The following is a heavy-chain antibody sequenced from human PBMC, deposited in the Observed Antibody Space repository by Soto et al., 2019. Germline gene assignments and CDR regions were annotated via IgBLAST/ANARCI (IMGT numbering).Heavy chain of an antibody. Sequence: PSETLSLTCSVYGGSFSGYYWSWIRQPPGKGLEWIGEINHSGNTNYNPSLKSRVTISVDTPKNQFSLKLTSVTAADTAVYYCARGRLGFPDMDAWGKGTTVTVSS. CDR3: ARGRLGFPDMDA. J-gene: IGHJ6*03. V-gene: IGHV4-34*01. D-gene: IGHD2-15*01. CDR1: GGSFSGYY. CDR2: INHSGNT.